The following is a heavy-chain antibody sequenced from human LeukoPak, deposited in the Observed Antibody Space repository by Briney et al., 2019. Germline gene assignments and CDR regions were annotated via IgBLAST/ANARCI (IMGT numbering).Heavy chain of an antibody. CDR3: ARSRGVATIDY. CDR1: GGSISSGTYY. Sequence: PSETLSLTCTVSGGSISSGTYYWTWIRQPAGKGLEWIGRFYTSGSTNYNPSLKSRVTISVDTSKNQFSLKLSSVTAADTAVYYCARSRGVATIDYWGQGTLVTVSS. CDR2: FYTSGST. D-gene: IGHD5-12*01. J-gene: IGHJ4*02. V-gene: IGHV4-61*02.